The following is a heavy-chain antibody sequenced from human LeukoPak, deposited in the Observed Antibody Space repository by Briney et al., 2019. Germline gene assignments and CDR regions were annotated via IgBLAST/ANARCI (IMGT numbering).Heavy chain of an antibody. CDR1: GGSITSSSHY. V-gene: IGHV4-39*01. J-gene: IGHJ4*02. Sequence: SETLSLTCTVSGGSITSSSHYWGWIRQPPGLGLEWVGSVHYTGNTYYNSSLSSRITISVDTSSNQFSLRLNSVTAADTALYYCARHDPFQYWGQGALVTVSS. CDR3: ARHDPFQY. CDR2: VHYTGNT.